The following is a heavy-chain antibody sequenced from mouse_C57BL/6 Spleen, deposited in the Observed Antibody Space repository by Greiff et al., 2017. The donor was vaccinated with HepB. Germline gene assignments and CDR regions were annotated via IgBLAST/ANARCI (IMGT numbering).Heavy chain of an antibody. CDR1: GFTFSSYA. Sequence: EVKLMESGGGLVKPGGSLKLSCAASGFTFSSYAMSWVRQTPEKRLEWVATISDGGSYTYYPDNVKGRFTISRDNAKNNLYLQMSHLKSEDTAMYYCARDEDYYGSLYYFDYWGQGTTLTVSS. CDR2: ISDGGSYT. V-gene: IGHV5-4*01. J-gene: IGHJ2*01. D-gene: IGHD1-1*01. CDR3: ARDEDYYGSLYYFDY.